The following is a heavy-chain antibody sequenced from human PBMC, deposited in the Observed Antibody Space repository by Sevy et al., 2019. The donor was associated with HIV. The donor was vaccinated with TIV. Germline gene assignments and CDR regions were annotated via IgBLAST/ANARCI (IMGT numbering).Heavy chain of an antibody. CDR3: TTDQPPRIAVAGNLRDY. D-gene: IGHD6-19*01. J-gene: IGHJ4*02. Sequence: GGSLRLSCAASGFTFSNAWMSWVRQAPGKGLEWVGRIKSKTDGGTTDYAAPVKGRFTISRDDSKNTQYLQMNSLKTEDTAVYYCTTDQPPRIAVAGNLRDYWGQGTLVTVSS. V-gene: IGHV3-15*01. CDR1: GFTFSNAW. CDR2: IKSKTDGGTT.